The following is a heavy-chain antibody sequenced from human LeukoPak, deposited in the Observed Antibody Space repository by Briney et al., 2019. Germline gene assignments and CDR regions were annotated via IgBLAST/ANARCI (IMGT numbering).Heavy chain of an antibody. J-gene: IGHJ3*02. CDR3: ARGLGDTAMATPAFDI. CDR2: INHSGST. V-gene: IGHV4-34*01. Sequence: SETLSLTCAVYGGSFSGYYWSWIRQPPGKGLEWIGEINHSGSTNYNPSLKSRVTISVDSSKNQFSLKLSSVTAADTAVYYCARGLGDTAMATPAFDIWGQGTMVTVSS. CDR1: GGSFSGYY. D-gene: IGHD5-18*01.